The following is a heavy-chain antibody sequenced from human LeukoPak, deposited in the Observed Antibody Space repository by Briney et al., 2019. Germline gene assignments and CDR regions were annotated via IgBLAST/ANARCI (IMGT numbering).Heavy chain of an antibody. CDR2: IYYSGST. V-gene: IGHV4-30-4*01. J-gene: IGHJ4*02. CDR1: GGSISSGDYY. CDR3: ARLRFGELFPIDY. D-gene: IGHD3-10*01. Sequence: SETLSLTCTVSGGSISSGDYYWSWIRQPPGKGLEWIGYIYYSGSTYYNPSLKSRVTISVDTSKNQFSLKLSSVTAADTAVYYCARLRFGELFPIDYWGQGTLVTVSS.